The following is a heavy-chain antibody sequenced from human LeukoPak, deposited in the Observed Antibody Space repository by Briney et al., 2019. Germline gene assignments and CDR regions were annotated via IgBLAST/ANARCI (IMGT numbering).Heavy chain of an antibody. CDR1: GASITKYH. CDR3: ARDGVPGTRGFDF. V-gene: IGHV4-4*07. CDR2: FFTSGST. Sequence: PSETLSLTCTVSGASITKYHWSWIRQPAGKGLEWIGRFFTSGSTTYNPSLKSRVTMSIDTSNNQFSLNQASVTAADTAMYYCARDGVPGTRGFDFWGPGTRVAVSS. J-gene: IGHJ4*02. D-gene: IGHD1-7*01.